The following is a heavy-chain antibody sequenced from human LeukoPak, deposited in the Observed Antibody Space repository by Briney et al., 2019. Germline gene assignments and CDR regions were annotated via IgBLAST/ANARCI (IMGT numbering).Heavy chain of an antibody. CDR2: IYYSGST. D-gene: IGHD3-22*01. J-gene: IGHJ5*02. V-gene: IGHV4-61*01. Sequence: SETLSLTCTVSGGSFSSGSYYWSWIRQPPGRGLEWIGYIYYSGSTNYNPSLKSRVTISVDTSKNQFSLKLSPVTAADTAVYYCARDVKSSGYGDWFDPWGQGTLVTVSS. CDR1: GGSFSSGSYY. CDR3: ARDVKSSGYGDWFDP.